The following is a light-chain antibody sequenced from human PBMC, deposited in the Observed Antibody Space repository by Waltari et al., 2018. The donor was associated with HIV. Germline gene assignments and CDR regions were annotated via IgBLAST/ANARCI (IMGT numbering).Light chain of an antibody. CDR1: SSNIGSNY. CDR2: RNQ. CDR3: ATRDGSLKV. Sequence: QSVLTQPPSASGTPGQGVTISCVGDSSNIGSNYVYWYQQLPGTAPTVLICRNQRRPYGVPDRFSGSKSGASASLTISGRRSADEAVYFCATRDGSLKVFGGGTKLTVL. V-gene: IGLV1-47*01. J-gene: IGLJ3*02.